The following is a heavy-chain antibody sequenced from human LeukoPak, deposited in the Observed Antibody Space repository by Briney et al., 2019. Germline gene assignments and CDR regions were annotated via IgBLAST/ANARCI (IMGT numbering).Heavy chain of an antibody. Sequence: GGSLRLSCTASGFTVRNYALHWVRQTPPGGLEWVAVVSLDGNPSDSYYADSVRGRFTISRDNSRNTLYLHMSSLRPEATATYFCARDQGRYSHGLYYFDSWGQGTLVTVSS. CDR3: ARDQGRYSHGLYYFDS. D-gene: IGHD5-18*01. CDR2: VSLDGNPSDS. V-gene: IGHV3-30*04. J-gene: IGHJ4*02. CDR1: GFTVRNYA.